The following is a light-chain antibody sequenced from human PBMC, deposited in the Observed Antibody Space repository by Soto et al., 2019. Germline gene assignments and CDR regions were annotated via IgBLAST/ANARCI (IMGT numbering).Light chain of an antibody. CDR1: SSDVGGYTY. Sequence: QSALTQPASVSGSPGQSITISCTGTSSDVGGYTYVSWYQQHPGKAHKLMIYEVSNRPSGVSNRFSGSKSGNTASLTISGLQAEDEADYYCSSYTSSITRVFGGGTKLTGL. J-gene: IGLJ3*02. CDR2: EVS. CDR3: SSYTSSITRV. V-gene: IGLV2-14*01.